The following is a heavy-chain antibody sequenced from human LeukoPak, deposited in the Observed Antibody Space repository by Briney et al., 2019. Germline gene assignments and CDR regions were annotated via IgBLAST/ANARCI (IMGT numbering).Heavy chain of an antibody. J-gene: IGHJ4*02. V-gene: IGHV3-33*06. CDR3: AKVGHSSGYFDY. CDR2: IWYDGTNK. CDR1: AFTFSGYG. Sequence: SGGSLRLSCVGSAFTFSGYGMHWVRQAPGKGLEWVASIWYDGTNKYYGDSMKGRFTISRDNSKNTLYLQMDSLRVGDTAMYYCAKVGHSSGYFDYWGQGTLVTVSS. D-gene: IGHD6-19*01.